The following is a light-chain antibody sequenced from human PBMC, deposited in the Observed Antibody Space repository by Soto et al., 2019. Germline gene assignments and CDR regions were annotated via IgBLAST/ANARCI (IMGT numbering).Light chain of an antibody. J-gene: IGLJ1*01. Sequence: QSVLTQPASVSGSPGQSITISCTGTSSDVGSYNLVSWYQQHPGKAPKLMIYEVSKRPSGVSNRFSGSKSGNTASLTFSGLQAEDEADSYCCSYAGRTPSVFVPGTKVTV. CDR1: SSDVGSYNL. CDR3: CSYAGRTPSV. V-gene: IGLV2-23*02. CDR2: EVS.